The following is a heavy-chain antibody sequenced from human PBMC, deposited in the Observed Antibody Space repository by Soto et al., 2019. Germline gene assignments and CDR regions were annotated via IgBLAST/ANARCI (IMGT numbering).Heavy chain of an antibody. CDR2: INPNSGGT. CDR3: ARDEGIVVVPAALSVNYYGMDV. V-gene: IGHV1-2*02. CDR1: GYTFTGYY. D-gene: IGHD2-2*01. Sequence: GSVKVSCKASGYTFTGYYMHWVRQAPGQGLEWMGWINPNSGGTNYAQKFQGRVTMTRDTSISTAYMELSRLRSDDTAVYYCARDEGIVVVPAALSVNYYGMDVWGQGTTVTVSS. J-gene: IGHJ6*02.